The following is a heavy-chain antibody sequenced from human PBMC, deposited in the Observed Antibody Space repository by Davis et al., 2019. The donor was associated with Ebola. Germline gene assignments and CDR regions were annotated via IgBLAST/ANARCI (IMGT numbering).Heavy chain of an antibody. CDR2: IYYSGST. CDR1: GGSISSYY. CDR3: ARGIGSYSGWFDP. Sequence: SETLSLTCTVSGGSISSYYWSWIRQPPGKGLEWIGYIYYSGSTNYNPSLKSRVTISVDTSKNQFSLKPSSVTAADTAVYYCARGIGSYSGWFDPWGQGTLVTVSS. J-gene: IGHJ5*02. V-gene: IGHV4-59*12. D-gene: IGHD1-26*01.